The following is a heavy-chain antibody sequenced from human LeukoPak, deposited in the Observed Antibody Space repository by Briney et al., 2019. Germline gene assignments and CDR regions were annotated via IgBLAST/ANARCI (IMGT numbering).Heavy chain of an antibody. V-gene: IGHV3-43*02. Sequence: GSLCDSHAASGFTFHLYAMHWVRLAPGKGLEWVSLITGDGRSTYYADSVKGRFTISRDNSKNALYLQMNSLRTEDTALYYCAKRSYDSSGPTDWGQGDLVTVSS. CDR1: GFTFHLYA. CDR2: ITGDGRST. J-gene: IGHJ4*02. D-gene: IGHD3-22*01. CDR3: AKRSYDSSGPTD.